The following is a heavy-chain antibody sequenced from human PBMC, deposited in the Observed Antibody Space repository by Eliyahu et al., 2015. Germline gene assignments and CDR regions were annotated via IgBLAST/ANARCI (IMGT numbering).Heavy chain of an antibody. V-gene: IGHV1-69*04. CDR1: GGTFSSYA. D-gene: IGHD3-9*01. CDR3: ARDTADVLRYFDWXLLGD. J-gene: IGHJ4*02. Sequence: VQSGAEVKKPGSSVKVSCKASGGTFSSYAISWVRQAPGQGLEWMGRIIPILGIANYAQKFQGRVTITADKSTSTAYMELSSLRSEDTAVYYCARDTADVLRYFDWXLLGDWGQGTLVTVSS. CDR2: IIPILGIA.